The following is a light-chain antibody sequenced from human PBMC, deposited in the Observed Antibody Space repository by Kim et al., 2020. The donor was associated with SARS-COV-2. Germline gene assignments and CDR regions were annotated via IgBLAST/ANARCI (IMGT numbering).Light chain of an antibody. CDR2: DDS. V-gene: IGLV2-14*03. CDR3: SSYASSRSYV. Sequence: GPCITSSSTGTRSDVGRYNYVSWYQNPACTATKLMIYDDSERPSGVSDRFSGSKSGNTASLTISGLQAEDEADYYCSSYASSRSYVFGTGTKVTVL. CDR1: RSDVGRYNY. J-gene: IGLJ1*01.